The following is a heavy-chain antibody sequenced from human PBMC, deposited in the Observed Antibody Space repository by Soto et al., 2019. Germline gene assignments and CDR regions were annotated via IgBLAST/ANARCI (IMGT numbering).Heavy chain of an antibody. CDR2: IIPIFGTA. D-gene: IGHD6-19*01. J-gene: IGHJ4*02. CDR1: GGTLSTYA. Sequence: QVQLVQSGAEVKKPGSSVKVSCKASGGTLSTYAISWVRQAPGQGLEWMGGIIPIFGTANYAQMFQGRVTMTRDTSTSTLYMDLSGLRSDDTAVYYCARVGSFEVVAATDYFDHWGQGTLITVSS. CDR3: ARVGSFEVVAATDYFDH. V-gene: IGHV1-69*06.